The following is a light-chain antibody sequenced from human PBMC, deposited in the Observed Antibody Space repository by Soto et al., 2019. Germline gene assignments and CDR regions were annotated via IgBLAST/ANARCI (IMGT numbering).Light chain of an antibody. CDR1: QGVSSTY. Sequence: EILLTQSPGPRSLCLGEKGTLSVKASQGVSSTYLAWYQQKPGQAPRLLIYGASTRATGIPARFSGSGSGTESTLTISSLQSEDFAVYFCQQYNIWPQTFGQGTKVDIK. J-gene: IGKJ1*01. CDR3: QQYNIWPQT. V-gene: IGKV3-15*01. CDR2: GAS.